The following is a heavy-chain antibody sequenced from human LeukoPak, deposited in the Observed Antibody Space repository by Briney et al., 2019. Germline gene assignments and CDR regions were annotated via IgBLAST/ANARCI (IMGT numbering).Heavy chain of an antibody. D-gene: IGHD6-6*01. J-gene: IGHJ5*02. CDR3: AKDGIAARRVAWFDP. CDR2: ISSNGGST. CDR1: GFTFSSYA. Sequence: GGSLRLSCSASGFTFSSYAMHWVRQAPGKGLEYVSAISSNGGSTYYADSVKGRFTISRDNSKNTLYLQMNSLRAEDTAVYYCAKDGIAARRVAWFDPWGQGTLVTVSS. V-gene: IGHV3-64*04.